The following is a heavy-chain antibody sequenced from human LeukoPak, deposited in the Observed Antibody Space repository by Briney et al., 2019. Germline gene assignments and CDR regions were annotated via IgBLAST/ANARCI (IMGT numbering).Heavy chain of an antibody. CDR1: GLTFSNAW. CDR3: TTDFYDSSGYRN. J-gene: IGHJ4*02. V-gene: IGHV3-15*01. Sequence: GGSLRLSCAASGLTFSNAWMNWVRQAPGRGLEWVGRIKTKTDGGPTDYAAPVKGRFTISRDDSKNTLYLQMNSLKTEDTAVYYCTTDFYDSSGYRNWGQGTLVTVSS. CDR2: IKTKTDGGPT. D-gene: IGHD3-22*01.